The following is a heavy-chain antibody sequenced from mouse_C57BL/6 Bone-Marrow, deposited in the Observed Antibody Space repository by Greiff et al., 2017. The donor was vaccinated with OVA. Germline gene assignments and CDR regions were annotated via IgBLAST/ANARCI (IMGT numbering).Heavy chain of an antibody. Sequence: QVQLKQSGAELMKPGASVKLSCKATGYTFTGYWIEWVKQRPGHGLEWIGEILPGSGSTNYNEKFKGKATFTADTSSNTAYMQLSSLTTEDSAIDYCARVEGLRRRVWFAYWGQGTLVTVSA. D-gene: IGHD2-4*01. CDR2: ILPGSGST. CDR1: GYTFTGYW. V-gene: IGHV1-9*01. CDR3: ARVEGLRRRVWFAY. J-gene: IGHJ3*01.